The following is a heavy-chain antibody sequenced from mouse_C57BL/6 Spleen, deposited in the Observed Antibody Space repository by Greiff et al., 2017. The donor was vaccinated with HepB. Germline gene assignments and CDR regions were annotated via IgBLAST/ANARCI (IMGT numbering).Heavy chain of an antibody. Sequence: QVQLQQPGTELVKPGASVKLSCKASGYTFTSYWMNWVKQRPGKGLEWIGQIYPGDGDTNYNGKFKGKATLTADKSSSTAYMQISSLTSEDSAVYFCARGGTTDQVAYWGQGTLVTVSA. V-gene: IGHV1-80*01. J-gene: IGHJ3*01. CDR3: ARGGTTDQVAY. D-gene: IGHD1-1*01. CDR1: GYTFTSYW. CDR2: IYPGDGDT.